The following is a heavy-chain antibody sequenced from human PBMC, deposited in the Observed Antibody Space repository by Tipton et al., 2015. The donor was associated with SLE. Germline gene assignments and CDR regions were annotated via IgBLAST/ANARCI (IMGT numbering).Heavy chain of an antibody. Sequence: SLRLSCAASGFTFNNYAMNWVRQAPGKGLEWVSVMSAGGTIYYANSVKCRFSTSRDKSNNILNRQRSSLRAEDTAICYCAKDRAHRYGAPWLDAIDIWGQGTMVTVSS. J-gene: IGHJ3*02. D-gene: IGHD5-18*01. CDR1: GFTFNNYA. CDR2: MSAGGTI. CDR3: AKDRAHRYGAPWLDAIDI. V-gene: IGHV3-23*01.